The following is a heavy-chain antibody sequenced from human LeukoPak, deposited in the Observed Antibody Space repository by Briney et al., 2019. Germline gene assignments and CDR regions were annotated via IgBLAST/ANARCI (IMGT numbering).Heavy chain of an antibody. Sequence: SETLSLTCTVSGGSISSYYWSWIRQPPGKGLEWIGYIYYSGSTNYNPSLKSRVTISVDKSKNQFSLKLSSVTAADTAVYYCASTMVRGVHFYYFDYWGQGTLVTVSS. D-gene: IGHD3-10*01. CDR1: GGSISSYY. J-gene: IGHJ4*02. V-gene: IGHV4-59*12. CDR2: IYYSGST. CDR3: ASTMVRGVHFYYFDY.